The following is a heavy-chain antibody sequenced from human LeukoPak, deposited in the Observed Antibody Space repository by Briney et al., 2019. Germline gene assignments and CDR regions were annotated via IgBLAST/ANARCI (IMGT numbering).Heavy chain of an antibody. CDR2: IKTKTAGGTI. V-gene: IGHV3-15*01. J-gene: IGHJ4*02. D-gene: IGHD3-22*01. CDR3: TTDYYDSSGYVF. Sequence: GGSLRLSCAASGFTFSSYAMSWVRQAPGKGLEWVGRIKTKTAGGTIDYAAPVKGRFTISRDDSKNMLYLQMNSLKTEDTAVYFCTTDYYDSSGYVFWGQGTLVTVSS. CDR1: GFTFSSYA.